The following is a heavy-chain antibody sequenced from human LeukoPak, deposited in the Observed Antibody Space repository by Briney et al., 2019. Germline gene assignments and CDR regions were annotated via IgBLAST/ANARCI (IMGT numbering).Heavy chain of an antibody. J-gene: IGHJ3*02. CDR3: ARDHYVDAFDI. V-gene: IGHV3-66*01. D-gene: IGHD3-16*01. Sequence: GGSLRLSCAASGFTVSSNFMSWVRQAPGKGLEWVSVIYSGGGTYYADAVKGRFTISRDNSKNTLYLQMNSLRAGDTAVYYCARDHYVDAFDIWGQGTMVTVSS. CDR2: IYSGGGT. CDR1: GFTVSSNF.